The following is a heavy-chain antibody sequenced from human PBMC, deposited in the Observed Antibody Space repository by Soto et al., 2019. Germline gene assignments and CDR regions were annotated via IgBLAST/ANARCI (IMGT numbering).Heavy chain of an antibody. Sequence: PSETLSLTCTVSGGSISSYYWSWIRRPPGKGLEWIGYIYYSGSTNYNPSLKSRVTISVDTSKNQFSLKLSSVTAADTAVYYCARASAAAAGTIWFDPWGQGTLVTVSS. CDR2: IYYSGST. CDR1: GGSISSYY. D-gene: IGHD6-13*01. J-gene: IGHJ5*02. V-gene: IGHV4-59*01. CDR3: ARASAAAAGTIWFDP.